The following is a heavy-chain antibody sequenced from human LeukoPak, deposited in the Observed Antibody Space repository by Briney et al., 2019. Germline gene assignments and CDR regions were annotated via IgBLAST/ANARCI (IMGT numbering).Heavy chain of an antibody. Sequence: TXGSLXLSCAASGFNFDDYAMHWVRQAPGKGLEWVSLITWDGDYTYYADSVRGRFTISRDNSENSLYLQMNSLRVEDTALYHXTKGGGSGTNEVIDSWGQGTLVTVSS. CDR3: TKGGGSGTNEVIDS. CDR1: GFNFDDYA. J-gene: IGHJ5*01. V-gene: IGHV3-43D*03. CDR2: ITWDGDYT. D-gene: IGHD3-10*01.